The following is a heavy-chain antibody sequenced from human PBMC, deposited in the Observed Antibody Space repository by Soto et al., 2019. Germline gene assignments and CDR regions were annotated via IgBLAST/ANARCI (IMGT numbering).Heavy chain of an antibody. Sequence: QVQLQESGPGLVKPSETLSLTCTASGASISGHFWSWIRQPPGQGLEWIAYVFNSGSTYNPSLKSRVTISVDTSKNQLSLELRSVIAADSAIYYCAINADVW. V-gene: IGHV4-59*08. CDR3: AINADV. J-gene: IGHJ6*01. CDR2: VFNSGST. CDR1: GASISGHF.